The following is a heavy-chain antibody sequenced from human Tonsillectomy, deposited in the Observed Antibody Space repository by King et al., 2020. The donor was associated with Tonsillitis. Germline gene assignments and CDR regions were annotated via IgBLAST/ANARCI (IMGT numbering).Heavy chain of an antibody. Sequence: VQLVESGGTLVQPGGSLRLSCAASGFTFSSYWMSWVRQAPGKGLEWVANIKQDGSEKYCVDSVKGRFTISRDNAKNSLYLQMNNLRAEDTAVYYCARERGGTNFARECVFDIWGQGTMVTVSS. V-gene: IGHV3-7*01. CDR1: GFTFSSYW. CDR2: IKQDGSEK. CDR3: ARERGGTNFARECVFDI. J-gene: IGHJ3*02. D-gene: IGHD3-10*01.